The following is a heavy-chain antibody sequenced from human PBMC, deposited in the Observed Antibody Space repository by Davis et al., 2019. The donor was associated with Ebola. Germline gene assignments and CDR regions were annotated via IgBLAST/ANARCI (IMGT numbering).Heavy chain of an antibody. CDR2: IYYSGST. CDR3: ARPSSGWYYWFDP. V-gene: IGHV4-59*08. Sequence: SQTLSLTCAVYGGSFSGYYWSWIRQPPGKGLEWIGYIYYSGSTYYNPSLKSRVTISVDTSKNQFSLKLSSVTAADTAVYYCARPSSGWYYWFDPWGQGTLVTVSS. D-gene: IGHD6-19*01. CDR1: GGSFSGYY. J-gene: IGHJ5*02.